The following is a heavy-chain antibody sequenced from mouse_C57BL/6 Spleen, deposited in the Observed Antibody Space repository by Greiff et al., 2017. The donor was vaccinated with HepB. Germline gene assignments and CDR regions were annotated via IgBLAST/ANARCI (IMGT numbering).Heavy chain of an antibody. CDR1: GYTFTSYW. V-gene: IGHV1-64*01. CDR3: ARVRCYGSSFAY. CDR2: IHPNSGST. D-gene: IGHD1-1*01. J-gene: IGHJ3*01. Sequence: QVQLQQPGAELVKPGASVKLSCKASGYTFTSYWMHWVKQRPGQGLEWIGMIHPNSGSTNYNEKFKSKATLTVDKSSSTADMQLSSLTSEDSAVYYCARVRCYGSSFAYWGQGTLVTVSA.